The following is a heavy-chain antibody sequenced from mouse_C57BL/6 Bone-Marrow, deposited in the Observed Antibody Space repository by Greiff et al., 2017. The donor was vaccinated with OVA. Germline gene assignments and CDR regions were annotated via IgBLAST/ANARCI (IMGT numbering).Heavy chain of an antibody. V-gene: IGHV5-12*01. J-gene: IGHJ2*01. CDR2: ISNGGGST. CDR1: GFTFSDYY. CDR3: ARHGGYLDY. Sequence: EVKVEESGGGLVQPGGSLKLSCAASGFTFSDYYMYWVRQTPEKRLEWVAYISNGGGSTYYPDTVKGRFTISRDNAKNTLYLQMSRLKSEDTAMYYCARHGGYLDYWGQGTTLTVSS.